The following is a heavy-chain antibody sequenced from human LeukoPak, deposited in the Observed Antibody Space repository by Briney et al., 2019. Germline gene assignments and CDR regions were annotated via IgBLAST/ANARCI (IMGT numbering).Heavy chain of an antibody. CDR2: ISAYNGNT. V-gene: IGHV1-18*01. D-gene: IGHD4-11*01. Sequence: ASVKVSCKASGYTFTSYGINWVRQAPGQGLEWMGWISAYNGNTNYAQKLQGRVTMTTDTSTSTAYMELRSLRSDDTAVYYCARDTVARYYYYYYGMDVWGQGTTVTVSS. J-gene: IGHJ6*02. CDR1: GYTFTSYG. CDR3: ARDTVARYYYYYYGMDV.